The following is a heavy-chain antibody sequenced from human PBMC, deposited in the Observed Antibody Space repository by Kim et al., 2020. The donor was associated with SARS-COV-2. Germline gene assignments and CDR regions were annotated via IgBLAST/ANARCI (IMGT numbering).Heavy chain of an antibody. Sequence: GGSLRLSCAASGFMFRNSGMHWVRQTPGVGLEWLAVLSSDGSESYYEDSVKGRFTVFRDNSRNTLYLQLSSLRPEDTAVYYCAKDRDQWRGIFDYWGQGT. V-gene: IGHV3-30*18. CDR2: LSSDGSES. D-gene: IGHD6-19*01. CDR3: AKDRDQWRGIFDY. CDR1: GFMFRNSG. J-gene: IGHJ4*02.